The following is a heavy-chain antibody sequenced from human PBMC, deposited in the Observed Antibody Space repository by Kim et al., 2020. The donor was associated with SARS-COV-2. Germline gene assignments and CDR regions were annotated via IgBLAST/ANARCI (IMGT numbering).Heavy chain of an antibody. CDR2: IWYDGSNK. D-gene: IGHD6-19*01. V-gene: IGHV3-33*01. J-gene: IGHJ5*02. Sequence: GGSLRLSCAASGFTFSSYGMHWVRQAPGKGLEWVAVIWYDGSNKYYADSVKGRFTISRDNSKNTLYLQMNSLRAEDTAVYYCARASQWGWYVEDNWFDPWGQGTLVTVSS. CDR3: ARASQWGWYVEDNWFDP. CDR1: GFTFSSYG.